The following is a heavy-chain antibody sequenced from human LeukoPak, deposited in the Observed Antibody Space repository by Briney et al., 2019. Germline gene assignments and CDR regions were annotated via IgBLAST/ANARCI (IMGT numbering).Heavy chain of an antibody. V-gene: IGHV3-53*01. CDR1: GFTFASYA. CDR2: IYSGGST. J-gene: IGHJ4*02. D-gene: IGHD3-22*01. CDR3: ASRSGYHYGLDH. Sequence: GGSLRLSCAASGFTFASYAMSWVRQAPGKGLEWVSVIYSGGSTYYADSVKGRFTISRDNSKNTLYLQLKSLRADDTAVYYCASRSGYHYGLDHWGQGTLVTVSS.